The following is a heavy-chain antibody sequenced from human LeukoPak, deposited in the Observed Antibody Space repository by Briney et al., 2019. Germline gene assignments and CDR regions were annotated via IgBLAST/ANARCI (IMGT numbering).Heavy chain of an antibody. D-gene: IGHD3-22*01. J-gene: IGHJ4*02. CDR1: GDSISNYY. CDR2: IYTSGST. V-gene: IGHV4-4*07. Sequence: PSETLSLTCSVSGDSISNYYWSWIRQPAGKGLEWIGRIYTSGSTYYNPSLKSRVTISVDTSKNQFSLKLSSVTAADTAVYYCARDAYYYDSSGYFRFDYWGQGTLVTVSS. CDR3: ARDAYYYDSSGYFRFDY.